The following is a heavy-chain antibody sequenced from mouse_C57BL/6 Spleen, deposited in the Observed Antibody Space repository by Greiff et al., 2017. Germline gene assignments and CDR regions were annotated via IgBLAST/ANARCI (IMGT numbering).Heavy chain of an antibody. CDR2: ISYDGSN. CDR3: AREGVYFDY. J-gene: IGHJ2*01. Sequence: ESGPGLVKPSQSLSLTCSVTGYSITSGYYWNWIRQFPGNKLEWMGYISYDGSNNYNPSLKNRISITRDTSKNQFFLKLNSVTTEDTATYYCAREGVYFDYWGQGTTLTVSS. V-gene: IGHV3-6*01. CDR1: GYSITSGYY.